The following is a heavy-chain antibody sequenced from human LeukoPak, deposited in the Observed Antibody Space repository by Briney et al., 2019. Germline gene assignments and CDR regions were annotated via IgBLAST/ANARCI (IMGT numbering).Heavy chain of an antibody. CDR3: AKPGLPAALYYYMDV. CDR2: IRYDGSNK. D-gene: IGHD2-2*01. V-gene: IGHV3-30*02. Sequence: GGSLRLSCAASGFTFSSYGMHWVRQAPGKGLEWVAFIRYDGSNKYYADSVKGRFTISRDNSKNTQYLQMNSLRAEDTAVYYCAKPGLPAALYYYMDVWGKGTTVTVSS. CDR1: GFTFSSYG. J-gene: IGHJ6*03.